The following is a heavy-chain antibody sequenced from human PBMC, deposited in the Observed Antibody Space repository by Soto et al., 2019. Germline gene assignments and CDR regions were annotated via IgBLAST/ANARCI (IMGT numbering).Heavy chain of an antibody. CDR1: GFKFSHYW. Sequence: EVQVVESGGGLVQPGGSLRLSCAASGFKFSHYWMSWVCQAPGKGLEWLAHIKQDANEMYYVDSVKGRFTISGDSAKNSLFLRMDSLRVEDTAVYYFAAYNTSRHVAFDIWGQGITVIVSS. V-gene: IGHV3-7*01. CDR2: IKQDANEM. D-gene: IGHD1-20*01. CDR3: AAYNTSRHVAFDI. J-gene: IGHJ3*02.